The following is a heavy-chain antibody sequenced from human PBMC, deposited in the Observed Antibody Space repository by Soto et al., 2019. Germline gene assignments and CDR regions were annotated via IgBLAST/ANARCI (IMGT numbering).Heavy chain of an antibody. CDR2: ISSSGSTI. J-gene: IGHJ6*03. V-gene: IGHV3-11*01. CDR1: GFTFSDYY. D-gene: IGHD3-10*01. Sequence: QVQLVESGGGLVKPGGSLRLSCAASGFTFSDYYMSWIRQAPGQGLEWVSYISSSGSTIYYADSVKGRFTISRDNAKNSLYLQMNSLRAEETAVDYCARDYSGGIYYYYYLDVWGKGTPVTVSS. CDR3: ARDYSGGIYYYYYLDV.